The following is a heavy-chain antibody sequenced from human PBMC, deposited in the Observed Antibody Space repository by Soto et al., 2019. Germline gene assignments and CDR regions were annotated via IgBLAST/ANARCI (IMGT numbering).Heavy chain of an antibody. CDR2: IYYSGST. CDR1: GGSISSSSYY. CDR3: ATSGIAAAGTWYYYGMDV. D-gene: IGHD6-13*01. J-gene: IGHJ6*01. V-gene: IGHV4-39*01. Sequence: QLQLQESGPGLVKPSETLSLTCTVSGGSISSSSYYWGWIRQPPGKGLEWIGSIYYSGSTYYNPALKNRVPISVDTSKNQFSLKLISVNAADTAVYYCATSGIAAAGTWYYYGMDVW.